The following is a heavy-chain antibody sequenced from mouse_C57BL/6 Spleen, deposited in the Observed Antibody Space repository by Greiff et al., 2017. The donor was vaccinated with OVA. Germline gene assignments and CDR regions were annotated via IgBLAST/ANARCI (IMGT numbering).Heavy chain of an antibody. J-gene: IGHJ3*01. Sequence: EVQLQQSGAELVRPGASVKLSCTASGFNIKDDYMHWVKQRPEQGLEWIGWIDPENGDTEYASKFQGKATITADTSSNIAYLQLSSLTSEDTAVYYCTTYGYTWFAYWGQGTLVTVSA. CDR1: GFNIKDDY. CDR3: TTYGYTWFAY. CDR2: IDPENGDT. D-gene: IGHD2-2*01. V-gene: IGHV14-4*01.